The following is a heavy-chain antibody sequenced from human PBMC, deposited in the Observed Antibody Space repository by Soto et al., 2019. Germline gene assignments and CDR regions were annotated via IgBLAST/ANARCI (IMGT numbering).Heavy chain of an antibody. D-gene: IGHD5-18*01. CDR2: ISAYNGNT. V-gene: IGHV1-18*04. J-gene: IGHJ4*02. CDR1: GYTFTSYG. CDR3: ARDPPLGYGPSLFDY. Sequence: QVQLVQSGAEVKKPGASVKVSCKASGYTFTSYGISWVRQAPGQGLEWMGWISAYNGNTTYAQNLQGRVTMTTDTSTSTAYMELRSLRSDDTAVYYCARDPPLGYGPSLFDYWGQGTLVTVSS.